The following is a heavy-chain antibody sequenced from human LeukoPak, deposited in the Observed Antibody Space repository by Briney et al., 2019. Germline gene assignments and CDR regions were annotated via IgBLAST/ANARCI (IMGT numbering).Heavy chain of an antibody. J-gene: IGHJ4*02. V-gene: IGHV4-34*01. CDR2: INHSGST. CDR1: GGSFSGYY. D-gene: IGHD3-9*01. CDR3: ARGNSVLRYFDWLPYYFDY. Sequence: PSETLSLTCAVYGGSFSGYYWSWIRQPPGKGLEWIGEINHSGSTNYNPFLKSRVTISVDTSKNQFSLKLSSVTAADTAVYYCARGNSVLRYFDWLPYYFDYWGQGTLVTVSS.